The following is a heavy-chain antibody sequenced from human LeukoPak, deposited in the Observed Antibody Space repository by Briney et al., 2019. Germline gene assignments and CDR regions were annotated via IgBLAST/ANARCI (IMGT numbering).Heavy chain of an antibody. CDR1: GFSISSDY. CDR3: VRATWDY. Sequence: PGGSLRLSCAASGFSISSDYMTWVRQAPGKGREWVSAIYNTGGTKYADSVRGRFTISRDNSKNTVFLQMNSLRPEDTGVYYCVRATWDYWGQGTLVTVSS. V-gene: IGHV3-66*01. J-gene: IGHJ4*02. CDR2: IYNTGGT.